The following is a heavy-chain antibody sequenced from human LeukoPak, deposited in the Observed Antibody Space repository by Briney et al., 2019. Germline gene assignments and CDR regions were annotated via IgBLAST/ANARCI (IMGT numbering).Heavy chain of an antibody. CDR3: AKDTSIGKYCTNGVCSPFDY. V-gene: IGHV3-23*01. CDR1: GFTFSSYA. CDR2: ISDSGDYT. J-gene: IGHJ4*02. Sequence: GGSLRLSCAGSGFTFSSYAMSWVRQATGKGLECVTAISDSGDYTYYADSVKGRFTISRDNSKNTLYLQMNSLRAEDTAVYYCAKDTSIGKYCTNGVCSPFDYWGQGTLVTVSS. D-gene: IGHD2-8*01.